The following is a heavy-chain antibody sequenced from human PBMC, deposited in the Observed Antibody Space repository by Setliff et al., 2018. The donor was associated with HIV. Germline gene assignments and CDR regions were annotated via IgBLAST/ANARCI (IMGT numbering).Heavy chain of an antibody. D-gene: IGHD5-18*01. J-gene: IGHJ6*03. V-gene: IGHV4-34*01. CDR1: GGSFSDYY. Sequence: PSETLSLTCAVYGGSFSDYYWIWIRQPPGKGLEWIGEINHSGSTNYNPSLKSRVTLSVDTSKNQFSLKLSSVTAADTAVYYCARFRGYRYGYRYYYYYMDVWGKGTTVTV. CDR2: INHSGST. CDR3: ARFRGYRYGYRYYYYYMDV.